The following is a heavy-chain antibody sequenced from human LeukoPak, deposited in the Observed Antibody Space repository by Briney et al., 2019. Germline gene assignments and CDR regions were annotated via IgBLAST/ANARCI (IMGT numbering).Heavy chain of an antibody. CDR2: INTDGSST. CDR3: ARETVGATYFDY. J-gene: IGHJ4*02. V-gene: IGHV3-74*01. D-gene: IGHD1-26*01. CDR1: GFTFSSYW. Sequence: PGGSLRLSCAASGFTFSSYWMHWVRQAPGKGLVWVSRINTDGSSTSYADSVKGRFTISRDNAKNTLYLQMNSLRAEDTAVYCCARETVGATYFDYWGQGTLVTVSS.